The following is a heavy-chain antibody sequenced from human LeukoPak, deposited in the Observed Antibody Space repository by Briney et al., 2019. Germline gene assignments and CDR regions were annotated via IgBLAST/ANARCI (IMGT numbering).Heavy chain of an antibody. CDR1: GYTFTNNY. CDR2: IYPRDGST. J-gene: IGHJ4*02. V-gene: IGHV1-46*01. CDR3: ARDQEGFDY. Sequence: ASVNVSFTASGYTFTNNYLHWVRQAPGQGLEWMGMIYPRDGSTSCAQNFQGRVTVTRDTSTTTVHMELRGLRSEDTAVYYCARDQEGFDYWGQGTVVTVSS.